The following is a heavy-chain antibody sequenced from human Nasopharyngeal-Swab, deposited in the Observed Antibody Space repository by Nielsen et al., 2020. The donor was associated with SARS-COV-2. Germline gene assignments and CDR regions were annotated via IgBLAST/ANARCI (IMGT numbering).Heavy chain of an antibody. CDR3: ARDDGYCSSTSCYSVGMDV. CDR1: GGSISSGDYY. J-gene: IGHJ6*02. D-gene: IGHD2-2*03. V-gene: IGHV4-30-4*01. Sequence: LRLSCTVSGGSISSGDYYWSWIRQPLGKGLEWIGYIYYSGSTYYNPSLKSRVTISVDTSKNQFSLKLSSVTAADTAVYYCARDDGYCSSTSCYSVGMDVWGQGTTVTVSS. CDR2: IYYSGST.